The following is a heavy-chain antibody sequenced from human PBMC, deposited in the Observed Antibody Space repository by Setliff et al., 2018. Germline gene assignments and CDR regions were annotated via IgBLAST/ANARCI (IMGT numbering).Heavy chain of an antibody. Sequence: PGGSLRLSCAASGFTFSSYWMSWVRQAPGKGLEWVSAISGSGGSTYYADSVKGRFTISRDNSKNTLYLQMNSLGAEDTAVYYCAKDQGYCSGYYGGYYFDYWGQGTLVTVSS. V-gene: IGHV3-23*01. CDR2: ISGSGGST. CDR1: GFTFSSYW. CDR3: AKDQGYCSGYYGGYYFDY. D-gene: IGHD2-15*01. J-gene: IGHJ4*02.